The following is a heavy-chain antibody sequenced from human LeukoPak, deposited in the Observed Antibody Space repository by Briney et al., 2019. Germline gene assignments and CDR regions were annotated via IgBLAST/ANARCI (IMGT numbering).Heavy chain of an antibody. CDR1: GFSFSTHG. CDR2: IWYDGSHI. J-gene: IGHJ4*02. V-gene: IGHV3-33*01. CDR3: ATETGDYTFDY. Sequence: GGSLRLSCVASGFSFSTHGMHWVRQAPGKGLDWVAMIWYDGSHINYADSVKGRFTISRDNPKNTLYLQMNSLRAEDTALYYCATETGDYTFDYWGQGTLVTVSS. D-gene: IGHD4-17*01.